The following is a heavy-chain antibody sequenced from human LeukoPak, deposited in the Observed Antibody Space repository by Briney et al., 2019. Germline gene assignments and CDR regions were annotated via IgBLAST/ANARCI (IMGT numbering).Heavy chain of an antibody. CDR2: IYYSGST. J-gene: IGHJ6*02. Sequence: SETLSLTCTVSGGSISSYYWSWIRQPPGKGLEWIGYIYYSGSTNYNPSLKSRVTISVDTSKNQFSLKLSSVTAADTAVYYCARDQIPRGYYYGMDVWGQGTTVTVSS. CDR3: ARDQIPRGYYYGMDV. CDR1: GGSISSYY. V-gene: IGHV4-59*12.